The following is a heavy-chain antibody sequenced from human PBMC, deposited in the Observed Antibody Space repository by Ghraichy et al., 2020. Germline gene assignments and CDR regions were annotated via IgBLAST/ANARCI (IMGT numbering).Heavy chain of an antibody. V-gene: IGHV4-34*01. CDR3: ARSPRYYYGSGSYDY. CDR2: INHSGST. J-gene: IGHJ4*02. CDR1: GGSFSGYY. D-gene: IGHD3-10*01. Sequence: TLSLTCAVYGGSFSGYYWSWIRQPPGKGLEWIGEINHSGSTNYNPSLKSRVTISVDTSKNQFSLKLSSVTAADTAVYYCARSPRYYYGSGSYDYWGQGTLVTVSS.